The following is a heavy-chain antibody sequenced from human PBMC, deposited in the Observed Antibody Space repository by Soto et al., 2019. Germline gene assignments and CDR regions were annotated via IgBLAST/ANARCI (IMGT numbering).Heavy chain of an antibody. CDR3: AKDLTRQLAYWLDP. CDR2: INAHSGGT. J-gene: IGHJ5*02. D-gene: IGHD6-6*01. Sequence: RASVKVSCKASGFSFTGYYIHCLRQAPGQGLEWMGWINAHSGGTEYAQKFQGRVTLTRDTSISTAYMTLSSLRSDDTAIYYCAKDLTRQLAYWLDPWGQGTQVTVSS. CDR1: GFSFTGYY. V-gene: IGHV1-2*02.